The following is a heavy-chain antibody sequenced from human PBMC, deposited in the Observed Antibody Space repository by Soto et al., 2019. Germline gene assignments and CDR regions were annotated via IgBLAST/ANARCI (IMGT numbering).Heavy chain of an antibody. D-gene: IGHD2-21*02. CDR1: GFTFSSYN. J-gene: IGHJ6*02. CDR3: ARAYCGGYCLWDYYGMDV. V-gene: IGHV3-21*02. Sequence: EVQLVESGGGLVKPGGSLRLSCAVSGFTFSSYNMNWVRQAPGKGLEWVSSISSYSRYIYYADSVKGRFTISRDNAKNSLYLQMNSLRAEDTAVYYCARAYCGGYCLWDYYGMDVWRQGTTVTVS. CDR2: ISSYSRYI.